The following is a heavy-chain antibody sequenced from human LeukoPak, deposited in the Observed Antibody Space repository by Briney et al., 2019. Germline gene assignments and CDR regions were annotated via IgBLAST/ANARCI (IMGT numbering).Heavy chain of an antibody. CDR2: ISSSSSTI. Sequence: GGSLRLSCAASGFTFSSYSMNWVRQAPGRGLEWVSYISSSSSTIYYADSVKGRFTISRDNAKNSLYLQMNSLRAEDTAVYYCARGGDGYNYAAVRSWGQGTLVTVSS. D-gene: IGHD5-24*01. J-gene: IGHJ4*02. CDR1: GFTFSSYS. CDR3: ARGGDGYNYAAVRS. V-gene: IGHV3-48*04.